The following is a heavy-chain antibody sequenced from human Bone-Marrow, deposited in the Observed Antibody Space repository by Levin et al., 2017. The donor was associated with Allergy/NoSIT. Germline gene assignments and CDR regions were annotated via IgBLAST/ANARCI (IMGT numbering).Heavy chain of an antibody. Sequence: ASVKVSCQSSGYIFTGYYINWVRQAPGQGLEWMGRINPNGGGTTYAPNFQGRVAMSRDTSITTVYMELRGLRFDDTAVYYCTRGINAWPTSANDYWGQGTQVTVSS. CDR1: GYIFTGYY. V-gene: IGHV1-2*06. CDR2: INPNGGGT. CDR3: TRGINAWPTSANDY. D-gene: IGHD2-2*01. J-gene: IGHJ4*02.